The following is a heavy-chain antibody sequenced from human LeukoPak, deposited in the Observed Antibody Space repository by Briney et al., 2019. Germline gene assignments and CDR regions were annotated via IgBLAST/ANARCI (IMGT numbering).Heavy chain of an antibody. J-gene: IGHJ4*02. D-gene: IGHD3-9*01. V-gene: IGHV1-46*01. CDR2: INPRGGST. CDR3: ARGVPLLRYFDY. CDR1: GYTFTSHF. Sequence: ASVKVSCKASGYTFTSHFMHWVRQAPGQGLEWMGIINPRGGSTSYTQKFQGRVTMTRDTSTSTAYMELSSLRSEDMAVYYCARGVPLLRYFDYWGQGTLVTVSS.